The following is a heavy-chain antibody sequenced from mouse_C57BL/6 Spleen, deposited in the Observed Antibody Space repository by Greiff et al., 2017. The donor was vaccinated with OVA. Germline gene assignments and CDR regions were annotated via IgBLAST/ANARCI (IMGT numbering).Heavy chain of an antibody. CDR1: GYAFSSSW. V-gene: IGHV1-82*01. D-gene: IGHD1-1*01. J-gene: IGHJ3*01. Sequence: QVQLQQSGPELVKPGASVKISCKASGYAFSSSWMNWVKQRPGKGLEWIGRIYPGDGDTNYNGKFKGKATLTADKSSSTAYMQLSSLASEDSAVYFCAVLPGSSSWFAYWGQGTLVTVSA. CDR2: IYPGDGDT. CDR3: AVLPGSSSWFAY.